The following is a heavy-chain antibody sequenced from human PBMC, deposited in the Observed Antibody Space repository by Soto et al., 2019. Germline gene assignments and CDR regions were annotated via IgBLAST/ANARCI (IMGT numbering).Heavy chain of an antibody. CDR2: IIPIFGTA. V-gene: IGHV1-69*06. D-gene: IGHD3-9*01. CDR3: AREILTGYYGRGVQAYYFDY. J-gene: IGHJ4*02. Sequence: QVQLVQSGAEVKKPGSSVKVSCKASGGTFSSYAISWVRQAPGQGLEWMGGIIPIFGTANYAQKFQGRVTITADKSTSTAYMELSSLRSEDTAVYYCAREILTGYYGRGVQAYYFDYWGQGTLVTVSS. CDR1: GGTFSSYA.